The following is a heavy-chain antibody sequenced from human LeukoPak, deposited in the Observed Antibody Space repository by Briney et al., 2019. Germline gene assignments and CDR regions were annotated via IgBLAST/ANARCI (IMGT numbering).Heavy chain of an antibody. Sequence: TSETLSLTCTVSGGSNYWSWIRQPPGKGLEWIAYIHYSGSPNYNPSLKSRVTISIDTSKNQFSLKLNSVTAADTAVYYCARHSNWNGGVDWFDPWGQGTQVTVSS. CDR2: IHYSGSP. CDR1: GGSNY. J-gene: IGHJ5*02. D-gene: IGHD1-20*01. V-gene: IGHV4-59*08. CDR3: ARHSNWNGGVDWFDP.